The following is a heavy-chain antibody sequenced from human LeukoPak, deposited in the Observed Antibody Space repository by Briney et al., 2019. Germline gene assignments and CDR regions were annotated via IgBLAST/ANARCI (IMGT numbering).Heavy chain of an antibody. CDR1: GFTVSGTH. V-gene: IGHV3-53*01. J-gene: IGHJ4*02. Sequence: GGSLTLSCAASGFTVSGTHMSWVRHAPGKGLEWVSAMYTGETTYYADSVAGRFTVSRDNSKITLYLHMNSLRVEDTAVYYCAKDEATSGSGLASWGQGTLVSVSS. CDR2: MYTGETT. CDR3: AKDEATSGSGLAS. D-gene: IGHD1-26*01.